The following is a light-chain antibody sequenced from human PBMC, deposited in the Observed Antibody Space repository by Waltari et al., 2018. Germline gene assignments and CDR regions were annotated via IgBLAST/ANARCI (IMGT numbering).Light chain of an antibody. V-gene: IGLV1-44*01. J-gene: IGLJ3*02. Sequence: QPVLTQPPSLSGTPGQRVTIPSSGSASTIGGTLIIRLQQLPGKAPTRLIYRGDLRPSGVPDRFSGSKSGTSASLAISGLQSEDEADYFCASWDDSLNGHWVFGGGTKVTVL. CDR1: ASTIGGTL. CDR3: ASWDDSLNGHWV. CDR2: RGD.